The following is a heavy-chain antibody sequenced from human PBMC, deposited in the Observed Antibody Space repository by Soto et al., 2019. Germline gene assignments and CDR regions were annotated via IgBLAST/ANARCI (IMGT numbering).Heavy chain of an antibody. CDR1: GYTFSSYY. J-gene: IGHJ3*02. D-gene: IGHD3-3*01. Sequence: ASVKVSCKASGYTFSSYYMHWVRQAPGQGLEWMGIINPSGGSTSYAQKFQGRVTMTRDTSTSTVYMELSSLRSEDTAVYYSARAFDFWSGYLYAFDIWGQGTMVTVSS. V-gene: IGHV1-46*01. CDR3: ARAFDFWSGYLYAFDI. CDR2: INPSGGST.